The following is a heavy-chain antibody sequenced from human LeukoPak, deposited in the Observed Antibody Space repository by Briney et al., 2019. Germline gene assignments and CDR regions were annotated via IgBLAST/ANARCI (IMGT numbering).Heavy chain of an antibody. CDR2: IYYSGST. J-gene: IGHJ4*02. CDR1: GYSISSGYF. CDR3: ASGHHPFDY. Sequence: SETLSLTCTVSGYSISSGYFWGWIRQPPGKGLEWIGSIYYSGSTYYNPSLKSRVTISVDTSKNQFSLKLSSVTAADTAVYYCASGHHPFDYWGQGTLVTVSS. V-gene: IGHV4-38-2*02.